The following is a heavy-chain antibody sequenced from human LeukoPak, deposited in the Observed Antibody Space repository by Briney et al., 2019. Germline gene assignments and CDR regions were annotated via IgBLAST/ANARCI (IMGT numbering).Heavy chain of an antibody. D-gene: IGHD1-7*01. CDR3: ARSGGSAIGNYERATFDY. CDR2: TFYRSKWYN. CDR1: GDSVSSNSAA. V-gene: IGHV6-1*01. J-gene: IGHJ4*02. Sequence: SQTLSLTCDISGDSVSSNSAAWNWLRQSPSRGLEWLGRTFYRSKWYNEYEVSLKSRLTINADTSKNHFSLQLNSVTPEDTVVYYCARSGGSAIGNYERATFDYWGQGTLVTVSS.